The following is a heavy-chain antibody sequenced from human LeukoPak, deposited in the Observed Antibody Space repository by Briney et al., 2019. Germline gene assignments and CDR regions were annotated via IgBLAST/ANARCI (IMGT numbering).Heavy chain of an antibody. D-gene: IGHD3-22*01. Sequence: GGSLRLSCVASRFTFSNYWMTWVRQAPGKGLELVSGINWNGGSTGYADSVKGRFTISRDNAKNSLYLQMNSLRAEDTALYYCARGATYYYDSSGYLGGDTFDYWGQGTLVTVSS. CDR2: INWNGGST. CDR1: RFTFSNYW. V-gene: IGHV3-20*04. J-gene: IGHJ4*02. CDR3: ARGATYYYDSSGYLGGDTFDY.